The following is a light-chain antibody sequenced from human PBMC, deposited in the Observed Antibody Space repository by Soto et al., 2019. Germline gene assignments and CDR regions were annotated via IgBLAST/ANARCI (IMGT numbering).Light chain of an antibody. CDR1: SSDVGGYNY. CDR3: SSYAGSNNPVV. J-gene: IGLJ2*01. V-gene: IGLV2-8*01. CDR2: EVS. Sequence: QSALTQPPSASGSPGQSVTISCTGTSSDVGGYNYVSWYQQHPGKAPKLMIYEVSKRPSGVRDRFSGSKSGNTASLTVSGLQAEDEADYYSSSYAGSNNPVVFGGGTKLTVL.